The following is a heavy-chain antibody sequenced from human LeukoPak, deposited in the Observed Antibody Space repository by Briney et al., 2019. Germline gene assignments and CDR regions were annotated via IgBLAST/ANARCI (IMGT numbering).Heavy chain of an antibody. CDR3: AKDWAAAVGGEFFY. D-gene: IGHD6-13*01. V-gene: IGHV3-23*01. J-gene: IGHJ4*02. Sequence: PGGSLRLSCAASGFTFSSYWMHWVRQAPGKGLEWVSVISGSGGTTYYADSVKGRFTISRDNFKNTLFLQMNSLRAEDTAVYYCAKDWAAAVGGEFFYWGQGTLVTVSS. CDR1: GFTFSSYW. CDR2: ISGSGGTT.